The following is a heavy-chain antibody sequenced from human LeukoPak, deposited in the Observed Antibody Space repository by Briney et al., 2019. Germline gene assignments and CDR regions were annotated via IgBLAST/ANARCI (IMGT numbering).Heavy chain of an antibody. CDR1: GFTFSSPW. CDR2: IKCDGSEK. D-gene: IGHD4-11*01. CDR3: ARDKGYGNYYFDY. J-gene: IGHJ4*02. Sequence: GGSLRLSCAASGFTFSSPWMHWVCQAPEKGLEWVADIKCDGSEKYYVDSVKGRFTISRDNSKNTLYLQMNTLRAEDTAVYYCARDKGYGNYYFDYWGQGTLVTVSS. V-gene: IGHV3-52*01.